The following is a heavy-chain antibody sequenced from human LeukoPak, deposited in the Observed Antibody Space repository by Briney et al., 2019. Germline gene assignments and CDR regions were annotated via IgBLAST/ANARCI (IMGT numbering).Heavy chain of an antibody. CDR3: ARVSGWYSFAIDY. V-gene: IGHV3-53*01. CDR2: IYSGGST. CDR1: GFTVSSNY. D-gene: IGHD6-19*01. J-gene: IGHJ4*02. Sequence: GRSLRLSCGASGFTVSSNYMRWVRPAPGKGLEWVTVIYSGGSTYYGDSVKGRFTISRDNSKNTLYLQMNSLRAEDTAVYYCARVSGWYSFAIDYWGQGTLVTVSS.